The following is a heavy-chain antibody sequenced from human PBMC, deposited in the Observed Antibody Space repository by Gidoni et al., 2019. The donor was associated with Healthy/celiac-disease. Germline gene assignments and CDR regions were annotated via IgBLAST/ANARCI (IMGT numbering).Heavy chain of an antibody. V-gene: IGHV1-2*02. D-gene: IGHD3-10*01. CDR1: GYTFTGSY. J-gene: IGHJ4*02. CDR2: INPNSGGT. CDR3: AMLGYYYGSGSPKDFDY. Sequence: QVQLVQSGAEVKKPGASVKVSCTASGYTFTGSYMHWVRQAPGQGLEWMGWINPNSGGTNYAQKFQGRVTMTRDTSISTAYMELSRLRSDDPAVYYCAMLGYYYGSGSPKDFDYWGQGTLVTVSS.